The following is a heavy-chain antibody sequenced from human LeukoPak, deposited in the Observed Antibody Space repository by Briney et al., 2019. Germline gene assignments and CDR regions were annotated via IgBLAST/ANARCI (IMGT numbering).Heavy chain of an antibody. V-gene: IGHV4-59*01. D-gene: IGHD6-13*01. CDR1: GGSISYYY. CDR2: IYYSGST. J-gene: IGHJ2*01. CDR3: ARGFVAPAGTGWYFDL. Sequence: PSQTLSLTCSVSGGSISYYYWSWIRQPPGKGLEWIGYIYYSGSTNYNPSLKSRVTISVDTPQNQFSLNLSSVTAADTAVYYCARGFVAPAGTGWYFDLWGRGTLVTVSS.